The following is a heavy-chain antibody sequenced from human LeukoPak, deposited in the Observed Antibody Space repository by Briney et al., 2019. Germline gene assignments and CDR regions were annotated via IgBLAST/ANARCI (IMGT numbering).Heavy chain of an antibody. CDR3: ARGDKKENLSGPSGYFDP. J-gene: IGHJ5*02. D-gene: IGHD3-10*01. Sequence: ASVKVSCKASGYIFSGYHIHWVRQAPGQGLEWMGWINPSTGGTNFAPKFHGRVSMTRDTSLSTAYMELSSLRSDDTAVYYCARGDKKENLSGPSGYFDPWGQGSLVTVSS. V-gene: IGHV1-2*02. CDR1: GYIFSGYH. CDR2: INPSTGGT.